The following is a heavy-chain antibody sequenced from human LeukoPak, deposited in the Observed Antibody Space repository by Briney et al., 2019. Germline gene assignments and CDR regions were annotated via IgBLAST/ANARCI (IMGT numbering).Heavy chain of an antibody. J-gene: IGHJ4*02. V-gene: IGHV1-2*02. CDR2: IDPNSGGT. CDR1: GYTFTGHD. Sequence: ASVKVSFKASGYTFTGHDMHWVRQAPGQGLEWMGRIDPNSGGTYYAQKFQGRVTMTRDTSMSTAYMELSRLRSDDTAVYYCERDAMGSYLNWGQGTLVTVSS. CDR3: ERDAMGSYLN. D-gene: IGHD3-10*01.